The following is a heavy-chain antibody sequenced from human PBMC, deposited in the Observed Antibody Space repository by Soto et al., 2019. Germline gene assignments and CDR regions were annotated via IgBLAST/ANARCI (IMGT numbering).Heavy chain of an antibody. D-gene: IGHD1-1*01. CDR3: ARDGITYYGMDV. V-gene: IGHV3-30-3*01. CDR1: GFTFSSYA. Sequence: GGSLRLSCAASGFTFSSYAMHWVRQAPGKGLEWVAVISYDGSNKYYADSVKGRFTISRDNSKNTLYLQMNSLRAEDTAVYYCARDGITYYGMDVWGQGTTVTVSS. J-gene: IGHJ6*02. CDR2: ISYDGSNK.